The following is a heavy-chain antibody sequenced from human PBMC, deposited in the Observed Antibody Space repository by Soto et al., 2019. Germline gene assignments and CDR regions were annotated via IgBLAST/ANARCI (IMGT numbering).Heavy chain of an antibody. CDR1: GFTLSSYA. Sequence: GFLSLPCAASGFTLSSYAMHWVRQAPDKGLEWVAVISYDGSNKYYADSVKGRFTISRDNSKNTLYLQMNSLRAEDTAVYYCARGGVYYYGSGSTLPIGYWGRGTLVTVSS. D-gene: IGHD3-10*01. V-gene: IGHV3-30-3*01. J-gene: IGHJ4*02. CDR3: ARGGVYYYGSGSTLPIGY. CDR2: ISYDGSNK.